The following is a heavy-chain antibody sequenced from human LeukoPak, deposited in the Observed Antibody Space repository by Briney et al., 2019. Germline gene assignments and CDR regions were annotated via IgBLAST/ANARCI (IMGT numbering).Heavy chain of an antibody. J-gene: IGHJ4*02. CDR1: GFTFSSYE. CDR3: ARTEGGGGSFDY. D-gene: IGHD3-16*01. Sequence: GGSLRLSCAASGFTFSSYEMNWVRQAPGRGLEWVSSITSSSTYIYYADAVKGRFTISRDNAKNSLYLQMNSLRAEDTAVYYCARTEGGGGSFDYWGQGTLVTVSS. V-gene: IGHV3-21*01. CDR2: ITSSSTYI.